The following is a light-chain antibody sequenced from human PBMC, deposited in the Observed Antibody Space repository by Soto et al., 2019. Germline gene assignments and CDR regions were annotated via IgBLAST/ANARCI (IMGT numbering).Light chain of an antibody. CDR2: IAS. V-gene: IGKV3-15*01. J-gene: IGKJ1*01. CDR3: QQYNNWPSWT. CDR1: QSVSSSY. Sequence: DIVLTQSPGTMSMSPGERANLSCRASQSVSSSYLAWYQQKPGQAPRLLIYIASTRAAGIPARFSGSGSGTEFTLTISSLQSEDSAIYYCQQYNNWPSWTFGQGTKVDIK.